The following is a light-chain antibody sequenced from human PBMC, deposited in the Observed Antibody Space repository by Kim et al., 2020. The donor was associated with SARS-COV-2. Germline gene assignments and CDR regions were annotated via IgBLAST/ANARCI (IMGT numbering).Light chain of an antibody. V-gene: IGLV2-23*02. CDR1: SDDVGGYDL. CDR3: CSFAGNSDV. J-gene: IGLJ1*01. CDR2: AVN. Sequence: QSALTQPASVSGSLGQSITISCTGSSDDVGGYDLVSWYQFHPGKAPQLIMYAVNRRPSEVSDRFSGARSDNTASLTISGLRAEDEATYYCCSFAGNSDVFGTGTQITVL.